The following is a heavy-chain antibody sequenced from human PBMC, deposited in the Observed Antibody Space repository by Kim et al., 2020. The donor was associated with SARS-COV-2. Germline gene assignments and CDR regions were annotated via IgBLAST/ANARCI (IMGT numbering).Heavy chain of an antibody. Sequence: SETLSLTCTVSGGSISDYFWSWIRQPPGKRLEWIGYIYSSGSTTYNPSLESRVAISVDTSKTQVSLKLRSVTAADTAVYYCARHSSSYVQSWFDPWGQGT. V-gene: IGHV4-59*08. CDR2: IYSSGST. CDR3: ARHSSSYVQSWFDP. J-gene: IGHJ5*02. CDR1: GGSISDYF. D-gene: IGHD3-16*01.